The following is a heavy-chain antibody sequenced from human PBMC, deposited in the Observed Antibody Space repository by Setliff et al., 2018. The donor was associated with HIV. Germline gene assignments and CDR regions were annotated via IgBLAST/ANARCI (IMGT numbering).Heavy chain of an antibody. CDR1: GESMSGYF. Sequence: KPSETLSLTCAFYGESMSGYFWTWIRQSPGTGLEWLGEIAHSGGTNYKSSLKSRLTISVDPSRNQFSLRLTSVTVADTAVYYCVRGRDFIVRHLHFTAGGAYDVWVPGTLVTV. V-gene: IGHV4-34*01. CDR2: IAHSGGT. J-gene: IGHJ3*01. D-gene: IGHD2-21*01. CDR3: VRGRDFIVRHLHFTAGGAYDV.